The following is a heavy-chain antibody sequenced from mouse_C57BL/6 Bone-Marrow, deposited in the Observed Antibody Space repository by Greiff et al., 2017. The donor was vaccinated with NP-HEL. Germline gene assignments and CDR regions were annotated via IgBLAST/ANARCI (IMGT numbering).Heavy chain of an antibody. CDR2: ISSGGDYI. CDR1: GFTFSSYA. CDR3: TRGDITTVVATRWYFDV. V-gene: IGHV5-9-1*02. D-gene: IGHD1-1*01. Sequence: EVKVVESGEGLVKPGGSLKLSCAASGFTFSSYAMSWVRQTPEKRLEWVAYISSGGDYIYYADTVKGRFTISRDNARNTLYLQMSSLKSEDTAMYYCTRGDITTVVATRWYFDVWGTGTTVTVSS. J-gene: IGHJ1*03.